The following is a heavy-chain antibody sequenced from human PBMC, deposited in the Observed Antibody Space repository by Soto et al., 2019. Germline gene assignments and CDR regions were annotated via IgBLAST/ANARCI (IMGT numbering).Heavy chain of an antibody. CDR2: IIPIFGTA. Sequence: SVKVPCKASGGTFSSYAISWVRQAPGQGLEWMGGIIPIFGTANYAQKFQGRVTITADKSTSTAYMELSSLRSEDTAVYYCAREMAHAFDIWGQGTMVTVSS. CDR3: AREMAHAFDI. J-gene: IGHJ3*02. CDR1: GGTFSSYA. V-gene: IGHV1-69*06.